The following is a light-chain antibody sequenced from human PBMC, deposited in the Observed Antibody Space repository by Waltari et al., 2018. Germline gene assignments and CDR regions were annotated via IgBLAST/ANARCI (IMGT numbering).Light chain of an antibody. J-gene: IGLJ1*01. CDR1: TIGTKS. Sequence: SYLLTPPPSVSVPPGETARITCGGNTIGTKSVTWYQQKPGQAPVLVICYDSDRPAGIPERNSGSNSGNTATLTISRVEAGDEAEYFCQVWDANNDPGVFGTGTEVTVL. CDR3: QVWDANNDPGV. V-gene: IGLV3-21*04. CDR2: YDS.